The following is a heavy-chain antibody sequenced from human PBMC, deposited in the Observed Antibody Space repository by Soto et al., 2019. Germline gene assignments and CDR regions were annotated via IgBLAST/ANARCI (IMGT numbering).Heavy chain of an antibody. CDR1: GFTFSSYW. CDR2: IKQDGSEK. D-gene: IGHD6-13*01. V-gene: IGHV3-7*05. J-gene: IGHJ4*02. CDR3: ARAPYSSSWYGSGNFDY. Sequence: EVQLVESGGGSVQPGGSLRLSCAASGFTFSSYWMSWVRQAPGKGLEWVANIKQDGSEKYYVDSVKGRFTISRDNAKNSLYLQMNSLRAEDTAVYYCARAPYSSSWYGSGNFDYWGQGTLVTVSS.